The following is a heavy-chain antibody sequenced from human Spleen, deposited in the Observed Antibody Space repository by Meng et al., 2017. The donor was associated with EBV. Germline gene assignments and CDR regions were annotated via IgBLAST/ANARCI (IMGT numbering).Heavy chain of an antibody. Sequence: EVQLVEPGGALVQPGGSLRLSCAASGYTFSRYWMHWVRQTPGKGLEWVSRTNEDGRITEYADAVKGRFTISRDNTKNTLYLQMSSLRVEDTAVYFCSRDLAGSDDVWGRGTLVTVSS. D-gene: IGHD5-24*01. CDR1: GYTFSRYW. J-gene: IGHJ4*02. V-gene: IGHV3-74*01. CDR2: TNEDGRIT. CDR3: SRDLAGSDDV.